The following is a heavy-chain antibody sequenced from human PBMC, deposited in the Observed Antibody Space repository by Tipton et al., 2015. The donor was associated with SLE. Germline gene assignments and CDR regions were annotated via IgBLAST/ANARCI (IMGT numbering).Heavy chain of an antibody. J-gene: IGHJ4*02. D-gene: IGHD2-2*01. V-gene: IGHV3-23*03. CDR2: IYAGHYA. CDR3: AKDRIVVPAAHLGY. Sequence: GSLRLSCAASGFTFSSFAMTWVRQAPGKGLDWVSVIYAGHYALYADSVKGRFTISRDNSKNTLYLQMSNLRGDDTAIYYCAKDRIVVPAAHLGYWGQGTLVTVSS. CDR1: GFTFSSFA.